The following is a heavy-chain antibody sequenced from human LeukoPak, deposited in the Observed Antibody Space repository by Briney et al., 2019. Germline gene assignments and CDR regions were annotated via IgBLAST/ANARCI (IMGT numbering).Heavy chain of an antibody. D-gene: IGHD4-17*01. CDR1: GVSFNDYY. V-gene: IGHV4-34*01. CDR3: TRMTTGHDY. Sequence: KPSETLPLTCTVSGVSFNDYYWSWVRQTPGKGLEWIGEINHSGYTNDSPSLKSRVTLSIDTSRKQFSLNLRSVTVADTGSYYCTRMTTGHDYWGQGTLVTVSS. CDR2: INHSGYT. J-gene: IGHJ4*02.